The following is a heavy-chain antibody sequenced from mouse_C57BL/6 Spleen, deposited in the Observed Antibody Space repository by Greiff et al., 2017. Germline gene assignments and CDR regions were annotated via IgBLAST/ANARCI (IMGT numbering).Heavy chain of an antibody. J-gene: IGHJ4*01. CDR1: GFSFNTYA. D-gene: IGHD1-1*01. CDR2: IRSKSNNYAT. CDR3: VRHNIRDAMDY. V-gene: IGHV10-1*01. Sequence: EVKLVESGGGLVQPKGSLKLSCAASGFSFNTYAMNWVRQAPGKGLEWVARIRSKSNNYATYYADSVKDRFTISRDDSESMLYLQMNNLKTEDTAMYYCVRHNIRDAMDYWGQGTSVTVSS.